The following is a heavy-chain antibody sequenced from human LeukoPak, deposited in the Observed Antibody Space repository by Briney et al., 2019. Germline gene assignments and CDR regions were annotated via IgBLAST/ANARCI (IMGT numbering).Heavy chain of an antibody. CDR3: ARDPPTYYYDSSGYYLGSYYFDY. D-gene: IGHD3-22*01. Sequence: GASVKVSCKASGYTFTGYYMHWVRQAPGQGLEWMGWINPNSGGTNYAQKFQGRVTMTRDTSISTAYMELSRLRSDDTAVYYCARDPPTYYYDSSGYYLGSYYFDYWGQGTLVTVSS. CDR1: GYTFTGYY. V-gene: IGHV1-2*02. CDR2: INPNSGGT. J-gene: IGHJ4*02.